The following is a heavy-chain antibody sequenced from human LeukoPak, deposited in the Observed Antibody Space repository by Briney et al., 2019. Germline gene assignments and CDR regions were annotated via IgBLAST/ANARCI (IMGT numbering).Heavy chain of an antibody. V-gene: IGHV4-39*01. CDR1: GGSISSSNYY. D-gene: IGHD1-26*01. Sequence: SETLSLTCTVSGGSISSSNYYWGWIRQPPGKGLEWIGSISYSGNTYYNPSLKSRVTISVDPSKNQFSLRLTSVTAADTAVYYCARLYSGSYLGYFDYWGQGTLVSVSS. CDR3: ARLYSGSYLGYFDY. CDR2: ISYSGNT. J-gene: IGHJ4*02.